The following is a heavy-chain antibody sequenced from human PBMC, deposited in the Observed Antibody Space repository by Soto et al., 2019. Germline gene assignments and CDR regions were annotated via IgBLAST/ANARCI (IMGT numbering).Heavy chain of an antibody. CDR3: ARGPGDCSGGRCYSEGAFDI. V-gene: IGHV5-51*01. Sequence: GESLKISCKGSGYSFTSYWIGWVRQMPGKGLEWMGIIYPGDSDTRYSPSSQGQVTISADKSISTAYLQWSSLKASDTAMYYCARGPGDCSGGRCYSEGAFDIWGQGTMVTVSS. CDR2: IYPGDSDT. J-gene: IGHJ3*02. D-gene: IGHD2-15*01. CDR1: GYSFTSYW.